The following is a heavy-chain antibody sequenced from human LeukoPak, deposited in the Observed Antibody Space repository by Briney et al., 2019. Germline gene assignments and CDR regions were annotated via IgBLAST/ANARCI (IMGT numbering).Heavy chain of an antibody. CDR3: TAGRSDYFDF. V-gene: IGHV4-39*01. Sequence: PSETLSLTCTVSGGSISGSSYYWGWIRQPPGKGLEWIGSIYYSGSTYYNPSLKSRVTISVDTSKNQFSLKLSSVTAADTAVYYCTAGRSDYFDFWGQGTLVTVSS. D-gene: IGHD6-25*01. CDR2: IYYSGST. CDR1: GGSISGSSYY. J-gene: IGHJ4*02.